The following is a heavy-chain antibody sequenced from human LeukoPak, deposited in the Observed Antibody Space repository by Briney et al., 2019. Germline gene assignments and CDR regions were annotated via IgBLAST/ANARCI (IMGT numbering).Heavy chain of an antibody. CDR1: GGSISSYY. Sequence: SETLSLTCTASGGSISSYYWSWIRQPPGKGLEWIGYIYYSGSTNYNPSLKSRVTISVDTSKNQFSLKLSSVTAADTAVYYCARHTSSGYYYDAYYFDYWGQGTLVTVSS. CDR2: IYYSGST. D-gene: IGHD3-22*01. V-gene: IGHV4-59*08. CDR3: ARHTSSGYYYDAYYFDY. J-gene: IGHJ4*02.